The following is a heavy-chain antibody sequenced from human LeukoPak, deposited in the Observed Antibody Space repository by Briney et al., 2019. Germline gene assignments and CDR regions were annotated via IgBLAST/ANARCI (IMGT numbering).Heavy chain of an antibody. CDR1: GYTFTSYY. CDR3: ARDHSSRWYDY. J-gene: IGHJ4*02. V-gene: IGHV1-46*01. D-gene: IGHD6-19*01. CDR2: INPSGGST. Sequence: GASVKVSCKASGYTFTSYYMHWVRQAPGQGLEWMGIINPSGGSTSYAQKFQGRVTMTRDTSTSTVSMELSSLRSEDTAVYYCARDHSSRWYDYWGQGTLVTVSS.